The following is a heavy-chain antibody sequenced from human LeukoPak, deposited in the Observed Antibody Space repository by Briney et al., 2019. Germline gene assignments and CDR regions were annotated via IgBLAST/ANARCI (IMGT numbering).Heavy chain of an antibody. CDR3: ARNRTSYYGEIPFDV. V-gene: IGHV4-4*07. CDR1: GGAITNFY. CDR2: IYGSGGT. J-gene: IGHJ3*01. D-gene: IGHD3/OR15-3a*01. Sequence: SETLSLTCTVSGGAITNFYWTWIRQSAGKRLEWIGQIYGSGGTNYNPSLKSRVTMSADKSKNQISLRLTSVTAADTAVYYCARNRTSYYGEIPFDVWGQGTMVTVSS.